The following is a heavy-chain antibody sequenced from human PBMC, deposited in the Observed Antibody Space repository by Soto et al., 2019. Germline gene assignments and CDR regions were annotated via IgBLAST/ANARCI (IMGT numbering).Heavy chain of an antibody. Sequence: QITLKESGPTLVKPTQTLTLTCTFSGFSLSTSGVGVGWIRQPPGKALEWLALIYWDDDKRYSPSLKSRLTITKDTSKNQVVLTMTNMDPVDTATYYCANRPLVDNTVTTNIFDYWGQGTLVTVSS. CDR1: GFSLSTSGVG. V-gene: IGHV2-5*02. CDR3: ANRPLVDNTVTTNIFDY. D-gene: IGHD4-17*01. J-gene: IGHJ4*02. CDR2: IYWDDDK.